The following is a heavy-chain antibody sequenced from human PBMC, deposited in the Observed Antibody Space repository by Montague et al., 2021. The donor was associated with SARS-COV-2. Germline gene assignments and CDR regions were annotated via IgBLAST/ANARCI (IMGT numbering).Heavy chain of an antibody. Sequence: SETLSLTCAVYGGPFSGDGSFSGYYWTWIRQTPGKGLEWIGEINHSGSTNYNPSFKSRVIMSVDTSKNQFSLKLTSVTAEDTAVYYCARAIQSQPLVVVIGIPRPFYYFDHWGQGTLVTVSS. CDR3: ARAIQSQPLVVVIGIPRPFYYFDH. CDR1: GGPFSGDGSFSGYY. V-gene: IGHV4-34*01. CDR2: INHSGST. D-gene: IGHD2-21*01. J-gene: IGHJ4*02.